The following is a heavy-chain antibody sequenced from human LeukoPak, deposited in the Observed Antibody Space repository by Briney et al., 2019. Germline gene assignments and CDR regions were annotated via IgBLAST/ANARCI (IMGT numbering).Heavy chain of an antibody. D-gene: IGHD6-19*01. CDR3: ARDTSGWYNDAFDL. CDR2: ITSDSSSI. Sequence: GGSLRLSCAASGFTFSSYSMTWVRQAPGKGLEWLSYITSDSSSIYDADSVKGRFTISRDNGKNSLYLQMNSLRDEDTAVYYCARDTSGWYNDAFDLWGQGTRVIVSS. V-gene: IGHV3-48*02. J-gene: IGHJ3*01. CDR1: GFTFSSYS.